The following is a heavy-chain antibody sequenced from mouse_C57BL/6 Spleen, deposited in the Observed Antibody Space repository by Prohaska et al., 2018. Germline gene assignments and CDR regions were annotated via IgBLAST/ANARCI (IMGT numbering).Heavy chain of an antibody. CDR2: INTYSGVP. V-gene: IGHV9-3*01. J-gene: IGHJ3*01. Sequence: GMSWVKQAPGKGLKWMGWINTYSGVPTYADDFKGRFAFSLETSASTAYLQINNLKNEDTATYFCAGYLLFAYWGQGTLVTVSA. D-gene: IGHD5-5*01. CDR1: G. CDR3: AGYLLFAY.